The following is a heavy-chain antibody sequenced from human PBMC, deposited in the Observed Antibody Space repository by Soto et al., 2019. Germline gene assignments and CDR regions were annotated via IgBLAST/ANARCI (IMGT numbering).Heavy chain of an antibody. CDR1: GFTFSSYG. J-gene: IGHJ6*02. CDR3: ARGAYSSSWIDYYYYGMDV. V-gene: IGHV3-33*01. CDR2: IWYDGSNK. Sequence: PGGSLRLSCAASGFTFSSYGMHWVRQAPGKGLEWVAVIWYDGSNKYYADYVKGGFTISRDNAKNTLYLQMNSLRAEDTAVYYCARGAYSSSWIDYYYYGMDVWGQGTTVTVSS. D-gene: IGHD6-13*01.